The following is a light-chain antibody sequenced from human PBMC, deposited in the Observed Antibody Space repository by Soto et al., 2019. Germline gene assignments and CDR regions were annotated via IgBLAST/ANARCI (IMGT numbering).Light chain of an antibody. V-gene: IGKV3-20*01. J-gene: IGKJ2*01. CDR1: QSVPISY. CDR3: QQYGSSPYT. Sequence: EIVLTQSPGTLSLSPGKRATLSCRASQSVPISYLAWYQQKPGQAPRLLIYGASSRATGIPDRFSGSGSGTDFTLTISRLEPEDFAVYYCQQYGSSPYTFGQGTKLEIK. CDR2: GAS.